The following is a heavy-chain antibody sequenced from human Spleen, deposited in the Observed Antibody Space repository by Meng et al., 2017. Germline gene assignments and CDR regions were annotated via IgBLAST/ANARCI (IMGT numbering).Heavy chain of an antibody. CDR3: AREGRGYCSGGSCYSGDY. J-gene: IGHJ4*02. Sequence: GGSLRLSCAASGFTVSSNYMSWVRQAPGKGLEWVSVIYSGGSTYYADSVKGRFTISRDNSKNTLYLQMNSLRAEDTAVYYCAREGRGYCSGGSCYSGDYWGQGTLVTVSS. D-gene: IGHD2-15*01. CDR2: IYSGGST. CDR1: GFTVSSNY. V-gene: IGHV3-66*02.